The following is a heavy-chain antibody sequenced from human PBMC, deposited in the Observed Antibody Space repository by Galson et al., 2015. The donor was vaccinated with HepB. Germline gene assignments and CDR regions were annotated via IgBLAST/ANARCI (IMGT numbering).Heavy chain of an antibody. Sequence: SVKVSCKASGYTFTSYGISWVRQAPGQGLEWMGWISAYNGNTNYAQKFQDRVTITRDRSMSTAYMELSSLRSEDTAMYYCASNRGVVVAATVSSYYYGMDVWGQGTTVTVSS. CDR3: ASNRGVVVAATVSSYYYGMDV. CDR2: ISAYNGNT. V-gene: IGHV1-18*01. J-gene: IGHJ6*02. CDR1: GYTFTSYG. D-gene: IGHD2-15*01.